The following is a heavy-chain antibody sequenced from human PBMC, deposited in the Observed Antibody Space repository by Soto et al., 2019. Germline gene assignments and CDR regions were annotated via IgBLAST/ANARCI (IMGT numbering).Heavy chain of an antibody. CDR1: GFTFSSCI. Sequence: QVQLVESGGGVVQPGRSLRLSCTASGFTFSSCIMHWVRQAPGKGLEWVALASFDQTYKSYTDSVKARFTISRDDSRNTVYLQMNSLRPEATAIYYCAREMRPSPFDYWGQGTLVTVSS. J-gene: IGHJ4*02. V-gene: IGHV3-30-3*01. CDR2: ASFDQTYK. CDR3: AREMRPSPFDY.